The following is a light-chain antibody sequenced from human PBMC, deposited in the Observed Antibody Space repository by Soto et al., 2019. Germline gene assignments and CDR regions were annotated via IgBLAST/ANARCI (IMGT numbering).Light chain of an antibody. CDR2: AAS. J-gene: IGKJ4*01. Sequence: DIPMTQSPSVVSASVGDRVTITCRASQGISSWLAWYQHKPGRAPKLLIHAASSLESGVPSRVSGSGSGTDFTLTISSLQPEDFATYYCQQTTSFPLTFGGGTKVELK. CDR1: QGISSW. CDR3: QQTTSFPLT. V-gene: IGKV1-12*01.